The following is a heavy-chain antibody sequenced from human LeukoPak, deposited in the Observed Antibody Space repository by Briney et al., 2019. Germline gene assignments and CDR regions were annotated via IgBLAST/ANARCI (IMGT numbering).Heavy chain of an antibody. CDR3: AKDEYSGYDSYYYYGMDV. V-gene: IGHV3-30*18. J-gene: IGHJ6*02. Sequence: GGSLRLSCAASGFTFSNYGMHWVRQAPGKGLEWVAVISYDGSNKYYADSVKGRFTISRDNSKNTLYLQMNSLRAEDTAVYYCAKDEYSGYDSYYYYGMDVWGQGTTVTVSS. D-gene: IGHD5-12*01. CDR2: ISYDGSNK. CDR1: GFTFSNYG.